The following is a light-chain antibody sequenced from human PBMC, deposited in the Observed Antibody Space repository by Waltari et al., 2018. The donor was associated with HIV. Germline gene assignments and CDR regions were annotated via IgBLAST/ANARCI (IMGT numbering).Light chain of an antibody. V-gene: IGLV2-14*01. CDR3: SSYTSSSTWL. Sequence: QSALTQPASVSASPGQSITISCTATASDVGPYNFVSWYQQYPGKAPKLIIDEVSNRPSGVSNRFSGSKSGNTASLTISGLQAEDEADYYCSSYTSSSTWLFGVGTKLTVL. CDR1: ASDVGPYNF. CDR2: EVS. J-gene: IGLJ3*02.